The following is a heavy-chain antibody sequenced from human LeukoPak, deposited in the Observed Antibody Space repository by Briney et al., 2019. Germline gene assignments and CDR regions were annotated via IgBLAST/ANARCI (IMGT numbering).Heavy chain of an antibody. CDR3: AKDRSIGTYYTFDH. CDR1: GFTVRSNY. V-gene: IGHV3-53*01. D-gene: IGHD1-26*01. CDR2: IYSGSST. J-gene: IGHJ4*02. Sequence: GGSLRLSCAASGFTVRSNYMSWVRQAPGKGLEWVSLIYSGSSTYYADSVKGRFTVSRDNSKNSLYLQMSSLTAADTAVYYCAKDRSIGTYYTFDHWGQGTLVTVSS.